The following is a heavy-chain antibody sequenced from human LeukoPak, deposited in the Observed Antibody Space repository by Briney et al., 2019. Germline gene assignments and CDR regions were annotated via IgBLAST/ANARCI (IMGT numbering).Heavy chain of an antibody. Sequence: PSETLSLTCTVSGGSISSSSYYWGWIRQPPGKGLEWIGSIYYSGSTYYNPSLKSRVTISVDTSKNQFSLKLSSVTAADTAVYYCARHTGVLRFLDPVTSWYFDLWGRGTLATVSS. CDR3: ARHTGVLRFLDPVTSWYFDL. J-gene: IGHJ2*01. V-gene: IGHV4-39*01. D-gene: IGHD3-3*01. CDR2: IYYSGST. CDR1: GGSISSSSYY.